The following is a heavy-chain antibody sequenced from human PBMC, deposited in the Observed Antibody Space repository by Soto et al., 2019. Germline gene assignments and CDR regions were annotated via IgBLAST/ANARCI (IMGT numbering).Heavy chain of an antibody. Sequence: PSETLSLTCTVSGGSISSGYYYWSWIRQPPGKGLEWIGYIYYSGSTYYNPSLKSRVTISVDTSKNQFSLKLSSVTAADTAVYYCAREGAAAYNWFDPWGQGTLVTVSS. CDR3: AREGAAAYNWFDP. CDR2: IYYSGST. CDR1: GGSISSGYYY. J-gene: IGHJ5*02. D-gene: IGHD6-13*01. V-gene: IGHV4-30-4*01.